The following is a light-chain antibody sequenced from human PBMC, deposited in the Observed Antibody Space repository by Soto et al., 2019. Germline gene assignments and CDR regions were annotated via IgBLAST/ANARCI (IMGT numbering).Light chain of an antibody. J-gene: IGKJ4*01. CDR1: QSVSSN. Sequence: EIVMTQSPATLSVSPGERATLSCRASQSVSSNLAWYQQKHAQAPRLLIYGASTRATAITARFSGSGSGTEFTLTISSMQSEDVAVYYCQQYNKWPLTFGGGTKVEIK. CDR3: QQYNKWPLT. CDR2: GAS. V-gene: IGKV3D-15*01.